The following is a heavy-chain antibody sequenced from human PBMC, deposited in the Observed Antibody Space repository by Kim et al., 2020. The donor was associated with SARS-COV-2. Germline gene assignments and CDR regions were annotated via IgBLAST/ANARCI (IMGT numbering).Heavy chain of an antibody. D-gene: IGHD3-10*01. J-gene: IGHJ4*01. CDR2: ISAVSTFI. CDR3: PKFRETKIWMGFDF. V-gene: IGHV3-23*01. Sequence: GGSLRLSSAASGFSLFNYAMSWVRQAPGGGLKWVSSISAVSTFIEYADSVKGRFTISRDNPKNTLYLKMKNLQPKDAAVYYVPKFRETKIWMGFDFW. CDR1: GFSLFNYA.